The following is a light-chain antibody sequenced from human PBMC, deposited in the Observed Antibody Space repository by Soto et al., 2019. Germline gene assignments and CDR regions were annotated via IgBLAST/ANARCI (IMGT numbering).Light chain of an antibody. Sequence: EIVMTQSPATLSLSPGERATLSCRASQSVSSNLVGYQQKPGQPPRLLLYDASTRATSIPARFSGSGSGTEFSLIISSLQSEDFAVYYCQQYNNWPPITFGQGTRLEIK. CDR3: QQYNNWPPIT. V-gene: IGKV3-15*01. CDR2: DAS. CDR1: QSVSSN. J-gene: IGKJ5*01.